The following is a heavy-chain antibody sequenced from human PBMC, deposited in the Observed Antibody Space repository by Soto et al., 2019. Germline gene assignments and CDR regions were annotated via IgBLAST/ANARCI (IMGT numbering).Heavy chain of an antibody. V-gene: IGHV4-31*03. J-gene: IGHJ4*02. Sequence: QVQLQESGPGLVKPSQTLSLTCTVSGGSISSGGYYWSWIRQHPGKGLEWIGYIYYSGSTYYNPPLKRRVTTSVDTSKNQFSLKLSSVTAADTAVYYCARDPSASGSYFDYWGQGTLVTVSS. D-gene: IGHD3-10*01. CDR3: ARDPSASGSYFDY. CDR2: IYYSGST. CDR1: GGSISSGGYY.